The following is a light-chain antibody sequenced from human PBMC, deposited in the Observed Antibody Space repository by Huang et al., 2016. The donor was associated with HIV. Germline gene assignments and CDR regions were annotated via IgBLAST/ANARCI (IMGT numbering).Light chain of an antibody. CDR2: GAS. V-gene: IGKV3-20*01. CDR3: QQYGSSLFT. J-gene: IGKJ3*01. Sequence: EIVLTQSPGTLSLSPGESATLSCRASQTVRSSYLAWYQHKPGQAPTRLIYGASNRATGIPDRFSGSGSGTDFTLTISRLEPEDFALYFCQQYGSSLFTFGPGTKVDIK. CDR1: QTVRSSY.